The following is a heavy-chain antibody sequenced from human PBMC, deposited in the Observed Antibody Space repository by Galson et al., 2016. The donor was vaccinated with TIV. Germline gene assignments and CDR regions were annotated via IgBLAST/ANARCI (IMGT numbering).Heavy chain of an antibody. Sequence: PALVKPPQTLTLTCTFSGFSLSTSGMCVSWIRQPPGKALEWLARIDWDDDKYYSTSLKTRLTISKDTPKNQVVLIMTNMDPVDTATYYCARTRSAVAGASDIWGQGTMVTVSP. CDR3: ARTRSAVAGASDI. D-gene: IGHD6-19*01. V-gene: IGHV2-70*11. CDR2: IDWDDDK. CDR1: GFSLSTSGMC. J-gene: IGHJ3*02.